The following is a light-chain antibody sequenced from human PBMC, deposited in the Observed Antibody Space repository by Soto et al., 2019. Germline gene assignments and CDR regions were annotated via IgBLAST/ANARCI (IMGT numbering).Light chain of an antibody. CDR3: QQYYSIPQT. CDR1: QSVLFTSNNRNH. Sequence: DIVMTQSPDSLAVSLGERATINCKSSQSVLFTSNNRNHIGWYQQKPGQSPTLLIYWASTRESGVPDRFSGSGSGTAFTLTINNVQAEDVAVYYCQQYYSIPQTFGQGTKLEIK. V-gene: IGKV4-1*01. CDR2: WAS. J-gene: IGKJ2*01.